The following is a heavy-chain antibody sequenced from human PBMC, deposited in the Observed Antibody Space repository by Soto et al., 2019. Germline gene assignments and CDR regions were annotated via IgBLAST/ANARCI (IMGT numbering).Heavy chain of an antibody. CDR3: ARVLYYGSGSYSPYGMDV. Sequence: QVQLVQSGAEVKKPGSSVKVSCKTSGVSFNNTGIGWVRQAPGHGLEWMGGVSPPSRTSNYARKFKSRISITADASTGTVNMELSSLTSEDTAQYYCARVLYYGSGSYSPYGMDVWGQGTTVTVSS. D-gene: IGHD3-10*01. CDR2: VSPPSRTS. CDR1: GVSFNNTG. V-gene: IGHV1-69*01. J-gene: IGHJ6*01.